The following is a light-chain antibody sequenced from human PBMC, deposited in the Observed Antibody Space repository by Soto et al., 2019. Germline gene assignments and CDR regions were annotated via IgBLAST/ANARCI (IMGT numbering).Light chain of an antibody. CDR1: NSNIGNNH. J-gene: IGLJ1*01. V-gene: IGLV1-51*01. CDR3: GTCEINPSAGYV. Sequence: QSVLTQPPSVSAAPGQKVTISCSGSNSNIGNNHVSWYQQLPGTAPKLLIYDSDKRPSGIPDRFSGSKSGTSATLDITGLQTGDEAYYYCGTCEINPSAGYVSLTGTKLTV. CDR2: DSD.